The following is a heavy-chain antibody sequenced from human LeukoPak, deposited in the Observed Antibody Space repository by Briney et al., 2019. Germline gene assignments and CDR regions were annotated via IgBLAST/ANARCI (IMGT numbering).Heavy chain of an antibody. J-gene: IGHJ4*02. CDR1: GFTFSSYS. V-gene: IGHV3-21*01. CDR2: ISSSSSYI. D-gene: IGHD5-24*01. Sequence: PGGSLRLSCAASGFTFSSYSMNWVRQAPGKGLDWVSSISSSSSYIYYADSVKGRFTISRDNGKNSLYLQMNSLRAEDTAVYYCARKEMATISYYFDYWGQGTLVTVSS. CDR3: ARKEMATISYYFDY.